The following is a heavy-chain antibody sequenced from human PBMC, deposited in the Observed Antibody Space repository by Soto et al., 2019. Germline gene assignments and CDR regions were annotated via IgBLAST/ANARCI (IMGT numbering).Heavy chain of an antibody. CDR1: GGSISSGGYY. D-gene: IGHD2-15*01. CDR3: ARDLGGYCSGGSCYGFYY. J-gene: IGHJ4*02. CDR2: IYYSGST. Sequence: SETLSLTCTVSGGSISSGGYYWSWIRQHPGKGLEWIGYIYYSGSTYYSPSLKSRVTISVDASKNQFSLKLSSVTAADTAVYYCARDLGGYCSGGSCYGFYYWGQGTLVTVSS. V-gene: IGHV4-31*03.